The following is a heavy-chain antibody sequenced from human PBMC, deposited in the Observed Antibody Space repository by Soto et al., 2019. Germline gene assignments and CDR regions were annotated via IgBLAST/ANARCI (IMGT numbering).Heavy chain of an antibody. CDR3: ARDQPGYSYGYGLGY. CDR2: ISSSSSYI. CDR1: GFTFSSYS. D-gene: IGHD5-18*01. Sequence: EVQLVESGGGLVKPGGSLRLSCAASGFTFSSYSMNWVRQAPGKGLEWVSSISSSSSYIYYADSVKGRFTISRDNAKNYLDLKMHRLRAEDTAVYYCARDQPGYSYGYGLGYWGQGTLVTVSS. J-gene: IGHJ4*02. V-gene: IGHV3-21*01.